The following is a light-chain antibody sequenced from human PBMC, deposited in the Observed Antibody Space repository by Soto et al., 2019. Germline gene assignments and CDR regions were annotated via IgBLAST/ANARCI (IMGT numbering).Light chain of an antibody. V-gene: IGLV1-40*01. J-gene: IGLJ3*02. CDR1: SSNIGAGYD. Sequence: QLVLTQPPSVSGAPGQRVTISYTGSSSNIGAGYDVHWYQQLPGTAPKLLIYGNNNRPSGVPDRFSGSESGTSASLAITGLQAEDEAHYYCTSYTPTGALVFGSGTKLTVL. CDR3: TSYTPTGALV. CDR2: GNN.